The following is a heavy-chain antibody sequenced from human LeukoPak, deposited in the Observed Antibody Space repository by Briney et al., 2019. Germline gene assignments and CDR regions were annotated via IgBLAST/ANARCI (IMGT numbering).Heavy chain of an antibody. CDR2: ISSSSSYI. J-gene: IGHJ6*04. Sequence: PGGSLRLSCAASGFTFSSYRMNWVRQAPGKGLEWVSSISSSSSYIYYADSVKGRFTISRDNAKNSLYLQMNSLRAEDTAVYYCARAGVVNLDVWGKGTTVTISS. CDR3: ARAGVVNLDV. D-gene: IGHD3-3*01. CDR1: GFTFSSYR. V-gene: IGHV3-21*01.